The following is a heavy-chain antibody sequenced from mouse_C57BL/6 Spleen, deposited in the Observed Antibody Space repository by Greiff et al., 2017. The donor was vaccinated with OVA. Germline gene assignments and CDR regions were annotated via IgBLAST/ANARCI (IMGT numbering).Heavy chain of an antibody. CDR2: IYPGSGST. V-gene: IGHV1-55*01. CDR3: AREFITTANFDV. D-gene: IGHD1-1*01. Sequence: QVQLQQPGAELVKPGASVKMSCKASGYTFTSYWITWVKQRPGQGLEWIGDIYPGSGSTNYNEKFKSKATQTVDTSSSTAYMQLSSLTSEDSAVYYCAREFITTANFDVWGTGTTVTVSS. CDR1: GYTFTSYW. J-gene: IGHJ1*03.